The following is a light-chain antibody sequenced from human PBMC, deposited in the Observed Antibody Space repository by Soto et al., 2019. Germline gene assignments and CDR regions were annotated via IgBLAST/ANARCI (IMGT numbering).Light chain of an antibody. J-gene: IGKJ2*01. Sequence: DIQMTQSPSALSPSVGDRVTITCRASQSISGWLAWYQQKPGKAPKLLIYKASTLESGVPSRFSGSGSGTAFILTIGSLQPGDFATYYCQQYDDYPYTFGQGTKLEIK. CDR3: QQYDDYPYT. CDR1: QSISGW. CDR2: KAS. V-gene: IGKV1-5*03.